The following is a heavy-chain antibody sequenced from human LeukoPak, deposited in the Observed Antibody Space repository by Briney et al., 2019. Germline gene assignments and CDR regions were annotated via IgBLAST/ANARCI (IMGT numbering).Heavy chain of an antibody. CDR3: ARVLDSSGYYWGVIDY. D-gene: IGHD3-22*01. CDR2: IYYSGST. V-gene: IGHV4-39*07. J-gene: IGHJ4*02. CDR1: GGSISSSSYY. Sequence: PSETLSLTCTVSGGSISSSSYYWGWIRQPPGKGLEWIGSIYYSGSTYYNPSLKSRVTISVDTSKNQFSLKLSSVTAADTAVYYCARVLDSSGYYWGVIDYWGQGTLVTVSS.